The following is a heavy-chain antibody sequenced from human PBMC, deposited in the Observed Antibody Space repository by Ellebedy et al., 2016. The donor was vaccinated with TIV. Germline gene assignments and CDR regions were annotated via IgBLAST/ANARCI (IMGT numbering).Heavy chain of an antibody. CDR2: INQDGSQK. D-gene: IGHD5/OR15-5a*01. J-gene: IGHJ4*02. CDR3: ARSRSVSY. Sequence: GESLKISCAASGFFFNDYWQQWVRQTPGRGLEWVANINQDGSQKYSVDSVKGRFTISRDNAKNSLYLQMNGLRAEDTAVYFCARSRSVSYWGQGTLVTVSS. CDR1: GFFFNDYW. V-gene: IGHV3-7*03.